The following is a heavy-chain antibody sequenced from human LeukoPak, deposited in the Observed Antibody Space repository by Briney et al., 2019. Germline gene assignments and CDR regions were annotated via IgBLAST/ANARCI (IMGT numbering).Heavy chain of an antibody. Sequence: SETLSLTCTVSGASISSYYWSWIRQPPGKGLEWIGYMYYSGSTNYNPSLKSRVTISVDTSKNQFSLKLSSVTAADTAVYYCARGRPSPRGYSYGLPYYFDYWGQGTLVTVSS. V-gene: IGHV4-59*01. CDR1: GASISSYY. CDR3: ARGRPSPRGYSYGLPYYFDY. D-gene: IGHD5-18*01. J-gene: IGHJ4*02. CDR2: MYYSGST.